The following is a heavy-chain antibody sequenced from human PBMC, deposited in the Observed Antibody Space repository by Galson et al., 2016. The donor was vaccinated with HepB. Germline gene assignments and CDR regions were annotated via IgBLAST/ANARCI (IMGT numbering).Heavy chain of an antibody. V-gene: IGHV3-23*01. CDR2: ISSNGGTT. Sequence: SLRLSCAGSGFTFSGYYMHWVRQAPGEGLEWVSSISSNGGTTYYADSVKGRFTISRDNSQNTLYLQMNSLRAEDTALYYCANVPNWNKKSFDDWGQGTLVTVSS. CDR3: ANVPNWNKKSFDD. CDR1: GFTFSGYY. D-gene: IGHD1/OR15-1a*01. J-gene: IGHJ4*02.